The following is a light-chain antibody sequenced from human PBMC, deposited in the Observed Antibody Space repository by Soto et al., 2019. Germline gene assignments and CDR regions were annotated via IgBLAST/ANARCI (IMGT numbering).Light chain of an antibody. CDR2: GVS. CDR1: QSVGNN. V-gene: IGKV3-15*01. CDR3: QQYSNWQLT. J-gene: IGKJ4*01. Sequence: IVMTQSPATLSVSPRERATLSCRASQSVGNNFAWYQQKPGQAPRLLIYGVSIRATGVPSRFSGSGSGTEFTLTISSLQSEDFAVHYCQQYSNWQLTFGGGTKVDIK.